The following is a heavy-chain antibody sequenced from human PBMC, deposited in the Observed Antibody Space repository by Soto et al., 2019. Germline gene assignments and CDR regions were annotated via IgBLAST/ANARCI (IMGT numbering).Heavy chain of an antibody. CDR2: MNPNSGNT. CDR3: TRGADP. Sequence: ASVKVSCKASGYTFTSYDINWVRQATGQGLEWAGWMNPNSGNTGYAQSLQGRVTLTRDTSTSTAYMELSSLRSEDTAVYYCTRGADPWGQGTLVTVSS. CDR1: GYTFTSYD. J-gene: IGHJ5*02. V-gene: IGHV1-8*01.